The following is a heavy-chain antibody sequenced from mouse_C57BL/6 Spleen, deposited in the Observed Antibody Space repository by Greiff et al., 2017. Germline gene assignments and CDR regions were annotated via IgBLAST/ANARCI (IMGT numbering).Heavy chain of an antibody. D-gene: IGHD1-1*01. V-gene: IGHV5-17*01. Sequence: VQGVESGGGLVKPGGSLKLSCAASGFTFSDSGMHWVSQAPEKGLAWVAYISSGCSSIYSADTVKGRFTISRDNAKNTLFLQMTSRRSEDTAMYDCARGDYYGSSWFAYWGQGTLVTVSA. CDR1: GFTFSDSG. J-gene: IGHJ3*01. CDR2: ISSGCSSI. CDR3: ARGDYYGSSWFAY.